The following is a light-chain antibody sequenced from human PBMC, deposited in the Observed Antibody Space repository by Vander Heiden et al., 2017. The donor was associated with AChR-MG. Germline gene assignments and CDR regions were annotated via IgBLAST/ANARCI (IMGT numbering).Light chain of an antibody. CDR1: SSNVGAGYD. CDR3: QSYDSSLSGLV. V-gene: IGLV1-40*01. Sequence: QSVLTQPPSVSGAPGQRVTISCTGSSSNVGAGYDVHWYQQLPGAAPKLLISRDSNRPSGVPDRFSGSKSGSSASLAIAGLQTEDEADYYCQSYDSSLSGLVFGGGTKLTVL. J-gene: IGLJ3*02. CDR2: RDS.